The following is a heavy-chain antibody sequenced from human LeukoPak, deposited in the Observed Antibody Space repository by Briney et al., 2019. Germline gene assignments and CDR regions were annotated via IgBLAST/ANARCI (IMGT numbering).Heavy chain of an antibody. V-gene: IGHV4-31*03. CDR3: AREKTYYDFWSGYYNYGMDV. Sequence: PSQTLSLTCTVSGGSISSGGYYWSWIRQHPGKGLEWIGYIYYSGSTYYNPSLKSRVTISVDTSKNQFSLKLSSVTAADTAVYYCAREKTYYDFWSGYYNYGMDVWGQGTTVTVSS. J-gene: IGHJ6*02. D-gene: IGHD3-3*01. CDR2: IYYSGST. CDR1: GGSISSGGYY.